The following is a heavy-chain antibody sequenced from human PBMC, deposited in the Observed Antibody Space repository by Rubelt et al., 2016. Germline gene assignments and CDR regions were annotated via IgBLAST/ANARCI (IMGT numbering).Heavy chain of an antibody. V-gene: IGHV4-61*01. CDR1: IGHVNSGSYF. D-gene: IGHD3-10*01. J-gene: IGHJ4*02. CDR3: ASRSRAVGLFDY. Sequence: QLQLQESAPGLVKPSETLSLTCSVSIGHVNSGSYFWSWIRRPPGKGLELIGHVYYSGSATYNPSLKSRLTISVDTSKNQFSLKLTAGTAADTAVYYCASRSRAVGLFDYWGQGTLVTASA. CDR2: VYYSGSA.